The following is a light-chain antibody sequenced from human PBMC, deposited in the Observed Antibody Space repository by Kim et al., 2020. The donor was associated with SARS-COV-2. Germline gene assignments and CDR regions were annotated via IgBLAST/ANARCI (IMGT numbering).Light chain of an antibody. J-gene: IGKJ2*01. CDR3: HQYNDWPPGDT. CDR2: GAS. V-gene: IGKV3-15*01. CDR1: QSISTY. Sequence: EIVMTQSPATLSVYPGERATLACRASQSISTYLAWYQQKPGQAPRLLIYGASTRATGVPARFSASGSGTEFTLTISSLQSDDFAVYFCHQYNDWPPGDTFGQGTKLEIK.